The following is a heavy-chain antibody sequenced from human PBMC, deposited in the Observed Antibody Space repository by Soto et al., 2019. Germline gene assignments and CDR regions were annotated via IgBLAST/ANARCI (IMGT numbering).Heavy chain of an antibody. CDR3: ARDLRIAGAGPVDY. CDR1: GFTFSSYG. Sequence: QVQLVESGGGVVQPGRSLRLSCAASGFTFSSYGMHWVRQAPGKGLEWVAVIWYDGSNKYYADSVKGRFTISRDNSKNTLYLQMNSRRADDTAVYYCARDLRIAGAGPVDYWGQGTLVTVSS. D-gene: IGHD6-13*01. V-gene: IGHV3-33*01. J-gene: IGHJ4*02. CDR2: IWYDGSNK.